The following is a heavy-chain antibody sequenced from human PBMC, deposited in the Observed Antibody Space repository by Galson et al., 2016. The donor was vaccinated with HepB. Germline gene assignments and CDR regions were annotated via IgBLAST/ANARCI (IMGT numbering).Heavy chain of an antibody. D-gene: IGHD3-9*01. V-gene: IGHV1-8*01. CDR3: ARGLLPRYFDWFYYYGMDV. CDR1: GYTFTSYD. Sequence: SVKVSCKASGYTFTSYDIHWVRQATGQGLEWMGWMDPNSGNTGYAQKFQGRVTMTRNTSISTAYMELSSLRSEDTAVYYCARGLLPRYFDWFYYYGMDVWGQGTTVTVSS. CDR2: MDPNSGNT. J-gene: IGHJ6*02.